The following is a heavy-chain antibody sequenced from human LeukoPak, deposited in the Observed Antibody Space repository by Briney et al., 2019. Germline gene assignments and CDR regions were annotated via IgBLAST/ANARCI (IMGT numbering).Heavy chain of an antibody. Sequence: TPGGSLRLSCAASGFTFSSSAMSWVRQAPGKGLEWVGRIKSKTDGGTTDYAAPVKGRFTISRDDSTNTLYLQMNSLKTEDTAVYYCTTDDAYYDSSGYSGFTDYWGQGTLVTVSS. D-gene: IGHD3-22*01. CDR2: IKSKTDGGTT. J-gene: IGHJ4*02. V-gene: IGHV3-15*01. CDR1: GFTFSSSA. CDR3: TTDDAYYDSSGYSGFTDY.